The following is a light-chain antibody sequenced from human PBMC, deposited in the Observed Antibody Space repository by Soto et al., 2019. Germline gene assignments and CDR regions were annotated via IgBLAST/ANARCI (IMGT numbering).Light chain of an antibody. V-gene: IGKV3-15*01. CDR1: QSVSSK. CDR3: QQYDTWWT. J-gene: IGKJ1*01. CDR2: GAS. Sequence: EIVMTQSPATLSVSPGERATLSCRASQSVSSKLAWYQQKPGQAPRLLIHGASTRATGVPARFSGSGSGTEFTLTISSLQSEDFAVYYCQQYDTWWTFGQGTKVDIK.